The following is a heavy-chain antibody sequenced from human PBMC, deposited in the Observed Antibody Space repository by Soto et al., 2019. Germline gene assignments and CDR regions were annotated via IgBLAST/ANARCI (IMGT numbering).Heavy chain of an antibody. CDR1: GYTFTSYG. J-gene: IGHJ6*03. CDR2: ISAYNGNT. V-gene: IGHV1-18*01. Sequence: QVQLVQSGAEVKKPGASVKVSCKASGYTFTSYGISWVRQAPGQGLEWMGWISAYNGNTNYAQKLQGRVTMTTDTSTSXXXXXXXXXXXXXXXXXXXXXXXTXYYYYYMDVWGKGTTVTVSS. CDR3: XXXXTXYYYYYMDV.